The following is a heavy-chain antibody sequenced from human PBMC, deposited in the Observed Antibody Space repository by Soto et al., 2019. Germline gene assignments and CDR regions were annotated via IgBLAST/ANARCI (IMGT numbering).Heavy chain of an antibody. D-gene: IGHD6-13*01. CDR2: INANNGNT. CDR1: GYTFSTYY. CDR3: AREMSSSWYVSYYYYGMDV. J-gene: IGHJ6*02. V-gene: IGHV1-18*04. Sequence: ASVKVSCKASGYTFSTYYMHWVRQAPGQGLEWMGIINANNGNTNYSQKLQGRVTMTTDTSTSTAYMELRSLRSDDTAVYYCAREMSSSWYVSYYYYGMDVWGQGTTVTVSS.